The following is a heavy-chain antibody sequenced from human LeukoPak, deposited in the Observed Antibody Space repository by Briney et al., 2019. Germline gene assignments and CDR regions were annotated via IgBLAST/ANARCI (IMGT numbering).Heavy chain of an antibody. J-gene: IGHJ4*02. CDR2: ISGSGGST. D-gene: IGHD6-19*01. V-gene: IGHV3-23*01. Sequence: GGSLRLSCAASGFTFSSYAMSWVRQAPGKGLEWVSAISGSGGSTYYADSVKGRFTISRDNSKNTLFLQVNSLRAEDTAVYYCARGTDDSSGWYWLYWGPGTLVTVSS. CDR3: ARGTDDSSGWYWLY. CDR1: GFTFSSYA.